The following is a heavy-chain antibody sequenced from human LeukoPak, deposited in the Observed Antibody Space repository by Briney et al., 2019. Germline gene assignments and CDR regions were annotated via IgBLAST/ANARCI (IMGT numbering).Heavy chain of an antibody. Sequence: SVKVSCKASGGTFSSYAISWVRQAPGQGLEWMGGIIPIFGTANYAQKFQGRVTITADKSTSTAYMELSSLRSEDTAVYYCAVNRGVVLVVYSFHYWGQGTMVTVSS. D-gene: IGHD2-8*02. CDR3: AVNRGVVLVVYSFHY. V-gene: IGHV1-69*06. J-gene: IGHJ4*02. CDR1: GGTFSSYA. CDR2: IIPIFGTA.